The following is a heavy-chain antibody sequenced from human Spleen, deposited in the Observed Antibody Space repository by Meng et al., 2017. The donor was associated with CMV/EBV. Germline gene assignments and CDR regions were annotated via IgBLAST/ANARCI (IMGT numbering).Heavy chain of an antibody. D-gene: IGHD3-22*01. J-gene: IGHJ4*02. CDR1: GFSLSTSGVG. CDR2: IYSNDAK. V-gene: IGHV2-5*01. CDR3: AHVTYYYDSSGYYYAYFDY. Sequence: SGPTLVKPTQTLTLTCTFSGFSLSTSGVGVGWIRQPPGKALEWLALIYSNDAKRYSPSLKSRLTITKDTSKNQVVLTMTNMDPVDTATHYCAHVTYYYDSSGYYYAYFDYWGQGTLVTVSS.